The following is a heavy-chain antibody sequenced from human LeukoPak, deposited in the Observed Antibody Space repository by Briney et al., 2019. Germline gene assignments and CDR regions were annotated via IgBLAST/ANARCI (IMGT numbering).Heavy chain of an antibody. V-gene: IGHV3-74*01. J-gene: IGHJ6*03. CDR3: ARDGEGYSSGWYYYYYYMDV. CDR2: INYDGTTT. CDR1: GFNFSSYW. D-gene: IGHD6-19*01. Sequence: PGGSLRLSCAASGFNFSSYWMHWVRQAPGKGLVWLSRINYDGTTTSYADSVKGRFTISRDNAKNTLYLQMNSLRAEDTAAYYCARDGEGYSSGWYYYYYYMDVWGKGTTVTVSS.